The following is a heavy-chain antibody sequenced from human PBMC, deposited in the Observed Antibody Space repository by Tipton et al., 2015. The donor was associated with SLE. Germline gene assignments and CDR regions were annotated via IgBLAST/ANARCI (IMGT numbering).Heavy chain of an antibody. CDR1: GYSISSGYY. Sequence: LRLSCAVSGYSISSGYYWGWIRQPPGRGLEWIGSIYHSGSTYYNPSLKSRVTMSVDTPKNQFSLKLSSVTAADTAVYYCARDALAYYYGSSGYYFDYWGQGTLVTVSS. CDR3: ARDALAYYYGSSGYYFDY. V-gene: IGHV4-38-2*02. J-gene: IGHJ4*02. CDR2: IYHSGST. D-gene: IGHD3-22*01.